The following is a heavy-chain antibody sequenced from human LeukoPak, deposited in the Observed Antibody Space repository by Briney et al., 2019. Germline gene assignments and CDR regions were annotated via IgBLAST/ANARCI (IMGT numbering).Heavy chain of an antibody. CDR1: GYTFTSYG. V-gene: IGHV1-18*01. Sequence: ASVKVSCKASGYTFTSYGISWVRQAPGQGLERMGWISAYNGNTNYAQKLQGRVTMTTDTSTSTAYMELRSLRSDDTAVHYCASGAVVGAIVEFDYWGQGTLVTVPS. J-gene: IGHJ4*02. CDR3: ASGAVVGAIVEFDY. D-gene: IGHD1-26*01. CDR2: ISAYNGNT.